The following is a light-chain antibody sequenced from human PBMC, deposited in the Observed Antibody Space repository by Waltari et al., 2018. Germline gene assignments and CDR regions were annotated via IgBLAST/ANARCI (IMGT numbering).Light chain of an antibody. J-gene: IGLJ3*02. CDR3: CSFAGTYTWV. V-gene: IGLV2-11*01. CDR1: TSDVGGYNY. CDR2: DVT. Sequence: SALTHPRAVSGSPGQSVTLSCTGTTSDVGGYNYVSWYQHHPGKAPKLMIFDVTQRPSGVPDRFSGSKSANTASLTISGLQAEDEADYYCCSFAGTYTWVFGGGTKVTVL.